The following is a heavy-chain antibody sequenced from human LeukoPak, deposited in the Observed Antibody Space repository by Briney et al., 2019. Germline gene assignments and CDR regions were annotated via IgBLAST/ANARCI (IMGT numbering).Heavy chain of an antibody. V-gene: IGHV4-59*08. CDR3: ARHGFYHYNGMDV. CDR2: IYYTGNT. J-gene: IGHJ6*02. CDR1: GVSISDYY. Sequence: SETLSLTCTVSGVSISDYYWSWIRQPPGMGLEWIAYIYYTGNTNYNPSLKSRVTISLDTSKNQFSLNLRSVTAADTAVYFCARHGFYHYNGMDVWGQGTTVTVSS.